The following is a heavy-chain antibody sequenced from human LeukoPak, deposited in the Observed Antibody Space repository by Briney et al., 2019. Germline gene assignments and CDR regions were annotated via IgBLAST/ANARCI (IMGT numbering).Heavy chain of an antibody. J-gene: IGHJ4*02. V-gene: IGHV4-4*02. CDR3: AGLTFGGVIVKGYDY. CDR1: GGSISSSNW. Sequence: PSGTLSLTCAVSGGSISSSNWWSWVRQPPGKGLEWIGEIYHSGSTNYNPSLKSRVTISVDKSKNQFSLKLSSVTAADTAVYYCAGLTFGGVIVKGYDYWGQGTLVTVSS. CDR2: IYHSGST. D-gene: IGHD3-16*02.